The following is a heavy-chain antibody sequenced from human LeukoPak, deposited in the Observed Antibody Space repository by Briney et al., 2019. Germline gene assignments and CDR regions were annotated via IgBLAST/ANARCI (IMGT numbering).Heavy chain of an antibody. CDR2: IYYSGST. V-gene: IGHV4-59*01. CDR3: ARSSWGLWSGYYRDWFDP. Sequence: SETLSLTCTVSGGSISSYYWSWIRQPPGKGLEWIGYIYYSGSTNYNPSLMSRVTISVDTSKNQFSLKLSSVTAADTAVYYCARSSWGLWSGYYRDWFDPWGQGTLVTVSS. J-gene: IGHJ5*02. D-gene: IGHD3-3*01. CDR1: GGSISSYY.